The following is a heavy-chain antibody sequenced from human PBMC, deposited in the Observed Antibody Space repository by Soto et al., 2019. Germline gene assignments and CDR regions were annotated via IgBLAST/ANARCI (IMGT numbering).Heavy chain of an antibody. CDR2: IGTRSDI. CDR1: GFTFSSYS. CDR3: AREETAWPLAYGLDV. Sequence: RGSLRLSCAASGFTFSSYSMHWVRQAPGKGLEWVSSIGTRSDIYYADSVKGRFTISRDNAKNSLSLQMNSMTAEDTAVYYCAREETAWPLAYGLDVWGQGTTVTVSS. J-gene: IGHJ6*02. V-gene: IGHV3-21*01. D-gene: IGHD2-21*02.